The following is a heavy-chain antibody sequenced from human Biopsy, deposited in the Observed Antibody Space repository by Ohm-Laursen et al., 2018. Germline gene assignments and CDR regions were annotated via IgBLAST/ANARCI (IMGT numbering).Heavy chain of an antibody. Sequence: SETLSLTCIVSGGSIGSFFWSWIRQPPGKGLEWIGYIYYSGSTNYNPSLRSRVTISADTSKNQFSLKLSSVTAADTAMYYCARGRGWGNTYFRSFDYWGQGTLVTASS. D-gene: IGHD3-9*01. CDR3: ARGRGWGNTYFRSFDY. J-gene: IGHJ4*02. V-gene: IGHV4-59*01. CDR1: GGSIGSFF. CDR2: IYYSGST.